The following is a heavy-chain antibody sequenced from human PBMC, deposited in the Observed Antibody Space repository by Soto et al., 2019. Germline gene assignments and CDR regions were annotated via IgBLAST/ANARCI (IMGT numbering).Heavy chain of an antibody. CDR1: GGSISSGGYS. D-gene: IGHD4-17*01. Sequence: SETLSLTCAVSGGSISSGGYSWSWIRQPPGKGLEWIGYIYHSGSTYYNPSLKSRVTISVDRSKNQFSLKLSSVTAADTAVYYCARVNFDDYGGYYFDYWGQGTLVTVSS. CDR3: ARVNFDDYGGYYFDY. J-gene: IGHJ4*02. CDR2: IYHSGST. V-gene: IGHV4-30-2*01.